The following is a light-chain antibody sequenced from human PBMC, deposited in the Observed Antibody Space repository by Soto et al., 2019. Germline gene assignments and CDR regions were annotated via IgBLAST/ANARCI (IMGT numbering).Light chain of an antibody. CDR2: DTY. Sequence: IELTQSPAALSVSPGERATLSCWASHTVGTTLNWYQQKPGQAPRLLIYDTYIRATGVPARFSGSGSGTEFTLTIASLQSEVFGVYYCQRFNRWPLAFGGGTKVDIK. CDR3: QRFNRWPLA. V-gene: IGKV3-15*01. J-gene: IGKJ4*01. CDR1: HTVGTT.